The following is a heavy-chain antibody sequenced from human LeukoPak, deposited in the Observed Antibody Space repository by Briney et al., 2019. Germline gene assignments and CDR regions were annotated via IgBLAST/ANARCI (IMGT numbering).Heavy chain of an antibody. D-gene: IGHD6-13*01. J-gene: IGHJ4*02. V-gene: IGHV4-39*01. CDR2: IYYSGST. CDR1: GGSISSFY. Sequence: SETLSLTCGVSGGSISSFYWSWIRQPPGKGLEWIGSIYYSGSTYYNPSLKSRVTISVDTSKNQFSLKLSSVTAADTAVYYCVRLDSSSWFWGQGTLVTVSS. CDR3: VRLDSSSWF.